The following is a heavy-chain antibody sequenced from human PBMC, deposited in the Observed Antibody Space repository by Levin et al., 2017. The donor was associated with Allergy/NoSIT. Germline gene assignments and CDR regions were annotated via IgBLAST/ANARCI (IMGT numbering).Heavy chain of an antibody. CDR1: GFTFGDYA. CDR3: TRDRWGIAVAGGDAFDI. D-gene: IGHD6-19*01. Sequence: GGSLRLSCTASGFTFGDYAMSWFRQAPGKGLEWVGFIRSKAYGGTTEYAASVKGRFTISRDDSKSIAYLQMNSLKTEDTAVYYCTRDRWGIAVAGGDAFDIWGQGTMVTVSS. CDR2: IRSKAYGGTT. V-gene: IGHV3-49*03. J-gene: IGHJ3*02.